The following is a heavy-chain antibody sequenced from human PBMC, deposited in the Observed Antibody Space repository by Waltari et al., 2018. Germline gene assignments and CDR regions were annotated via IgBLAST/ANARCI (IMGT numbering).Heavy chain of an antibody. CDR2: IYYSGST. D-gene: IGHD3-3*01. Sequence: QLQLQESGPGLVKPSETLSLTCTVSGGSISSSSYYWGWIRQPPGQGLEWIGSIYYSGSTYYNPSLKSRVTISVDTSKNQFSLKLSSVTAADTAVYYCARQGASYDFWSGYSGYFDYWGQGTLVTVSS. J-gene: IGHJ4*02. V-gene: IGHV4-39*01. CDR3: ARQGASYDFWSGYSGYFDY. CDR1: GGSISSSSYY.